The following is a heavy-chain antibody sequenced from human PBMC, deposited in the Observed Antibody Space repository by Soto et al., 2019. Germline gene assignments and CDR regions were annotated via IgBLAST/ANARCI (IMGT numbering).Heavy chain of an antibody. Sequence: SETLSLTCAVYGGPFSGCYWSWIRQSPGKGLEWVGEIHHSGSTDYNPSLKSRVTISVDTSKNQFSLNLSSVTATDTAVYFCARRWRDVLTPPREHNYFDLSGQETLLTAS. CDR1: GGPFSGCY. J-gene: IGHJ5*02. V-gene: IGHV4-34*01. CDR2: IHHSGST. CDR3: ARRWRDVLTPPREHNYFDL. D-gene: IGHD3-9*01.